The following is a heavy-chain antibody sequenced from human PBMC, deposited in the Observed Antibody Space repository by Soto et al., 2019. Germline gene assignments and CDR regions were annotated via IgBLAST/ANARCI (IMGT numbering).Heavy chain of an antibody. J-gene: IGHJ6*02. CDR1: GSTVSGHW. CDR3: ARGINDDMDV. Sequence: EVQLVASGGGSVQPGGSLRLSCAASGSTVSGHWLHWVRQEPGRGLVWVSLSSPDGRVSTYADSVEGRFTIYRDNARNTRTVHMNSLRAENTAGDYGARGINDDMDVWGQGTTVTVSS. CDR2: SSPDGRVS. V-gene: IGHV3-74*01.